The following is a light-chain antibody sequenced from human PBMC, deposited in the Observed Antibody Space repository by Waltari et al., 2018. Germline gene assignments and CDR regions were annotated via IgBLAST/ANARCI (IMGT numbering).Light chain of an antibody. V-gene: IGKV1-39*01. CDR3: QQSYSTPLT. CDR2: AAS. CDR1: QSISTY. Sequence: DIQMTQSPSSLSASVGDRVTITCRASQSISTYLNWYQQKPGKAPKLLIYAASSFQSGVPSRFSGSGSGTDFTLTINSLQPEDFATYYCQQSYSTPLTFGGGTKVE. J-gene: IGKJ4*01.